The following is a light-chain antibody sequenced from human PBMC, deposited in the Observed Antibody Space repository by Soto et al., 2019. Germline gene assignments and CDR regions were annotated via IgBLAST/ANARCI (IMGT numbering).Light chain of an antibody. V-gene: IGKV3-11*01. CDR1: QSLSTY. J-gene: IGKJ3*01. Sequence: EIVLTQSPATLSLSPGERATLSCRASQSLSTYLAGYQQKPGQAPRLLIYDASNRATGGPARFSGSGPGTDSTLTISSLESEDFSVYYCQQRSIWPPLFTFGPGTKVDIK. CDR2: DAS. CDR3: QQRSIWPPLFT.